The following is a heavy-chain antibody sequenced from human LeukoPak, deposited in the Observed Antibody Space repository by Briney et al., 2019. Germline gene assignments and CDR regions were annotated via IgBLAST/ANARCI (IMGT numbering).Heavy chain of an antibody. Sequence: PSETLSLTCTVSGGSISSYYRSWIRQPPGKGLEWIGYIYSSGSTNYSPSLKSRVTISVDTSKDQFSLKLYSVTAADTAVYYCARRYSGYGNAFDIWGQGTMVTVSS. D-gene: IGHD5-12*01. V-gene: IGHV4-59*08. CDR2: IYSSGST. CDR1: GGSISSYY. CDR3: ARRYSGYGNAFDI. J-gene: IGHJ3*02.